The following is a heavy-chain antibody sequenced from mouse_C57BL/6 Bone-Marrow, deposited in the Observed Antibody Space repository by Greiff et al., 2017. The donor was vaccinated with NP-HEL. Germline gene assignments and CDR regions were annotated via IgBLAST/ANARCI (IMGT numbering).Heavy chain of an antibody. J-gene: IGHJ3*01. CDR1: GYTFTSYG. CDR3: ARGGPFPFAY. V-gene: IGHV1-81*01. CDR2: IYPRSGNT. Sequence: VQLQESGAELARPGASVKLSCKASGYTFTSYGISWVKQRTGQGLEWIGEIYPRSGNTYYNEKFKGKATLTADKYSSTAYMELRSLTSEDSAVYFCARGGPFPFAYWGQGTRVTVSA.